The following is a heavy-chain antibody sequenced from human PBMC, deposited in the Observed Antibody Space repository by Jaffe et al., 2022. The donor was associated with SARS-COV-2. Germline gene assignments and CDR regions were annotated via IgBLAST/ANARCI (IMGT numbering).Heavy chain of an antibody. Sequence: EVQLVESGGTLIQPGGSLRLSCAASGFSVSSNYMSWVRQAPGKGPEWVSVIYADGRTYYADSVKGRFTISRDTSKNTLYLQINSLRAEDTAVYYCARATMVLSGYFDYWGQGTLVTVSS. CDR3: ARATMVLSGYFDY. V-gene: IGHV3-53*01. D-gene: IGHD3-10*01. CDR1: GFSVSSNY. CDR2: IYADGRT. J-gene: IGHJ4*02.